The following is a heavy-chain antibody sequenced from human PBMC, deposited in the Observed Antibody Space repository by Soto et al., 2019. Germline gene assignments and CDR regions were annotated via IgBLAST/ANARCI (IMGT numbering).Heavy chain of an antibody. CDR2: ISYDGSNE. Sequence: QVQLVESGGGVVQPGRSLRLSCAASGFTFSSYDMHWVRQAPGKGLEWVAVISYDGSNEYCADSVKGRFTISRDNSKNTLYLQMNSLRAEDTAVYYCAKDHNSGYVSLEYWGQGTLVTVSS. CDR3: AKDHNSGYVSLEY. J-gene: IGHJ4*02. D-gene: IGHD5-12*01. V-gene: IGHV3-30*18. CDR1: GFTFSSYD.